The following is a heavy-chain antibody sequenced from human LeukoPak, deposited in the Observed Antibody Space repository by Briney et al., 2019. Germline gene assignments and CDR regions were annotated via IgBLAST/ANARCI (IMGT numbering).Heavy chain of an antibody. CDR1: GFTVSSNC. Sequence: PGGSLRLSCAASGFTVSSNCMSWVRQAPGKWLEWVSLIYGGGGTYYADSVKGRFTISRDSSKNTLYLQMNSLRAEDTAVYYCARDSYYGSGSYYRYTFDYWGQGTLVTVSS. D-gene: IGHD3-10*01. CDR3: ARDSYYGSGSYYRYTFDY. J-gene: IGHJ4*02. CDR2: IYGGGGT. V-gene: IGHV3-53*01.